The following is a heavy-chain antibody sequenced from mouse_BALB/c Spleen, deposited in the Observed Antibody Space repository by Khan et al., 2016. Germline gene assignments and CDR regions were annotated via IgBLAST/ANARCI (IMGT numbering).Heavy chain of an antibody. D-gene: IGHD1-1*02. J-gene: IGHJ3*01. Sequence: EVQLQESGPGLVKPSQSLSLTCTVTGYSITSDYAWNWIRQFPGNKLEWMGYISYSGSTHYIPSLKSRISITRDTSKNQFFLQLNSVTTEDTATYYCAREDYSWFAYWGQGTLVTVSA. V-gene: IGHV3-2*02. CDR2: ISYSGST. CDR3: AREDYSWFAY. CDR1: GYSITSDYA.